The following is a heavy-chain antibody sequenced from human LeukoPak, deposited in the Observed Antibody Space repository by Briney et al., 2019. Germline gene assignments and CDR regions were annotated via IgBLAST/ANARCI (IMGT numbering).Heavy chain of an antibody. CDR1: GFTFSRDA. D-gene: IGHD2-8*01. CDR3: AKDTSIGKYCTNGVCSPFDY. CDR2: ISDSGDYT. Sequence: PGGSLRLSCAGSGFTFSRDAMNWVRQAPGQGLEWVSVISDSGDYTSYADSVRGRFTISRDNSRNTLYLQMISLRPEDTAVYYCAKDTSIGKYCTNGVCSPFDYWGQGTLVTVSS. J-gene: IGHJ4*02. V-gene: IGHV3-23*01.